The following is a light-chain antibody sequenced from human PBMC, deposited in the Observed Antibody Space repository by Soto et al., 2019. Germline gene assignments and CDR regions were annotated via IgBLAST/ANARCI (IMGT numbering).Light chain of an antibody. CDR3: QQAKTYPRT. V-gene: IGKV1-12*01. CDR2: GAF. CDR1: QDISRY. Sequence: DIQMTQSPSSVSASVGDRVTITCRTSQDISRYLLWFQQKPGKAPKLLISGAFALQSGVPSRFSGSGSGTVFTLTISSLQLGDFATYYCQQAKTYPRTFGPGTRVDI. J-gene: IGKJ3*01.